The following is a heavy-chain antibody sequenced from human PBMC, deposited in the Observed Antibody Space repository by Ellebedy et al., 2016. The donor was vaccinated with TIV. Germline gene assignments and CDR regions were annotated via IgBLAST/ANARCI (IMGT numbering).Heavy chain of an antibody. D-gene: IGHD3-22*01. CDR2: ISGGGEFT. CDR3: AKEVTGPTSGYYGPSGEYYYGLDG. V-gene: IGHV3-23*01. CDR1: GFSLDSYA. J-gene: IGHJ6*02. Sequence: GGSLRLSXVASGFSLDSYAMSWVRQAPGKGLEWVSTISGGGEFTNFADSVRGRFTISGDRSKNTLYLEMNSLRAEDTALYYCAKEVTGPTSGYYGPSGEYYYGLDGWGQGTTVNGSS.